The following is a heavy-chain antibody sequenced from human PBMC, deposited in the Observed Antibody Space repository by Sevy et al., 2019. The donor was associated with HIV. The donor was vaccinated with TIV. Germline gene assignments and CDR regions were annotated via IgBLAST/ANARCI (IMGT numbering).Heavy chain of an antibody. CDR1: GFTVSNYW. CDR3: ARDKNSAMVTPFDF. D-gene: IGHD5-18*01. Sequence: GGSLRLSCVASGFTVSNYWMNWVRQAPGVGLEWVAKIKEDGKETYYVDSVKGRFTISRDNAKNSLYLQMTSLRAEDTAVYYCARDKNSAMVTPFDFWGQGTLVTVSS. J-gene: IGHJ4*02. CDR2: IKEDGKET. V-gene: IGHV3-7*03.